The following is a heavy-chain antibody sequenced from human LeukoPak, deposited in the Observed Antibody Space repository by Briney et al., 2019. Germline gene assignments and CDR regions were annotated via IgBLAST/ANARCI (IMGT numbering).Heavy chain of an antibody. CDR3: ARGLSTYSSSWYNWCDP. Sequence: SETLSLTCAVYGGSFSGYYWSWIRQPPGKGLKWIGEISHSGSTNYNPSLKSRVTISVDTSKNQFSLKLSSVTAADTAVYYCARGLSTYSSSWYNWCDPWGQGTLVTVSS. V-gene: IGHV4-34*01. CDR2: ISHSGST. D-gene: IGHD6-13*01. CDR1: GGSFSGYY. J-gene: IGHJ5*02.